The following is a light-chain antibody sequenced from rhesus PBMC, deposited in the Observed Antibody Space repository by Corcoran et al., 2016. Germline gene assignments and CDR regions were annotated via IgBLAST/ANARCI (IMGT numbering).Light chain of an antibody. CDR2: KAS. CDR1: QGISSW. V-gene: IGKV1-22*01. J-gene: IGKJ4*01. CDR3: QQYSSRLT. Sequence: DIQMTQSPSSLSASVGDTVTITCRASQGISSWLAWYQQKPGKAPKLLVYKASSLQSGVPSRFSGSGSGTDFTLTISSLQSEDFATYYCQQYSSRLTFGGGTKVEIK.